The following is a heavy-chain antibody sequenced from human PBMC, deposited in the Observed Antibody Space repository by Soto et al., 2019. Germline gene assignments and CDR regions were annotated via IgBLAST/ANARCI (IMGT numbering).Heavy chain of an antibody. V-gene: IGHV3-33*01. CDR2: IWYDGSNK. J-gene: IGHJ4*02. D-gene: IGHD6-13*01. Sequence: GASVKVSCKASGYTFTNYYMHWVRQAPGKGLEWVAVIWYDGSNKYYADSVKGRFTISRDNSKNTLYLQMNSLRAEDTAVYYCARDSGYSSSWSDYWGQGTLVTVSS. CDR1: GYTFTNYY. CDR3: ARDSGYSSSWSDY.